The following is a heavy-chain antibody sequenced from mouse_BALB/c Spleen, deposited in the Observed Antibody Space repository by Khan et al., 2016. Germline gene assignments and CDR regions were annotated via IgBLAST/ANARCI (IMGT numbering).Heavy chain of an antibody. J-gene: IGHJ2*01. Sequence: EVKLLESGGGLVQPGGSLKLSCAVSGFDFSRYWMNWVRQAPGKGLEWIGEINPDSSTINYTPSLKDKFIISRDNAKNTLFLQMSKVRSDDTALYYCAKLQYYGYAGYWGQGTTLTVSS. V-gene: IGHV4-1*02. CDR3: AKLQYYGYAGY. CDR1: GFDFSRYW. D-gene: IGHD1-2*01. CDR2: INPDSSTI.